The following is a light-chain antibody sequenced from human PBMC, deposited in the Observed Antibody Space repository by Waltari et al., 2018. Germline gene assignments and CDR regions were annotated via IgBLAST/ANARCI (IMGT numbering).Light chain of an antibody. CDR3: HSRDGSGSGGS. Sequence: SSELTQDPAVSVAMGQTVTITRQGNSLRSYYASWYQQRPGHAPILAIYDQNTRPSGRPDRFSGSRSDNTASLTITGAQAEDEDSYYCHSRDGSGSGGSFGGGTKLTVL. CDR1: SLRSYY. J-gene: IGLJ2*01. V-gene: IGLV3-19*01. CDR2: DQN.